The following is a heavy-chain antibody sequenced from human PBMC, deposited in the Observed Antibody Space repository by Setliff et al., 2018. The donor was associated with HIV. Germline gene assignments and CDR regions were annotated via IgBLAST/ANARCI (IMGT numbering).Heavy chain of an antibody. CDR1: GGSISSTSHY. D-gene: IGHD3-9*01. CDR3: ARAFYGISAGYYYFDV. Sequence: SETLSLTCTVSGGSISSTSHYWTWIRQPAEKGLEWLGRIFTSGSASYTPSLESRITFSVDTSKNQFALKLTSVTAADTAVYYCARAFYGISAGYYYFDVWGQGALVTVSS. J-gene: IGHJ4*02. CDR2: IFTSGSA. V-gene: IGHV4-61*02.